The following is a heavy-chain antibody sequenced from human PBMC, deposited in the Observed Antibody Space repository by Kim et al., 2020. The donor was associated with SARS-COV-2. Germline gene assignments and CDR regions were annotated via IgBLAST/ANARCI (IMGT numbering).Heavy chain of an antibody. J-gene: IGHJ4*02. CDR1: GGSISTYY. CDR2: IYHSGST. Sequence: SETLSLTCTVSGGSISTYYWSWIRQPPGKGLEWIGYIYHSGSTSYNPSLKSRVTMSIDTSKKQFSLRLSSVTAADSALYYCVGSAWYAFDYWGQGILVTVSS. V-gene: IGHV4-59*01. D-gene: IGHD6-19*01. CDR3: VGSAWYAFDY.